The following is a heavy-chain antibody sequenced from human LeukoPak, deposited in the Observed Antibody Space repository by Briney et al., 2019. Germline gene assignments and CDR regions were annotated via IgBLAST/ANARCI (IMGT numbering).Heavy chain of an antibody. Sequence: PGGSLRLSCAASGFTFSSYWMHWVRQAPGKGLVWVSRINSDGSSTSYADSVKGRFTISRDNSKNTLYLQMGSLRAEDMAVYYCARRAKDGCFDYWGQGTLVTVSS. CDR1: GFTFSSYW. V-gene: IGHV3-74*01. CDR2: INSDGSST. J-gene: IGHJ4*02. CDR3: ARRAKDGCFDY. D-gene: IGHD5-24*01.